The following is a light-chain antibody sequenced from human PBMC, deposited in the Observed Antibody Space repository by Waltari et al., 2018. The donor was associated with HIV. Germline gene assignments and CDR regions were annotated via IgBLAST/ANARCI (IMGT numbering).Light chain of an antibody. J-gene: IGKJ3*01. Sequence: DIVMTQSPDSLAVSLGERATINCKSSQSVLFSSNNKNYLAWYQQKPGQPPKLLIYWASTRESGVPDRFSGCGSGTDFTLTISSLQAEDVAVYYCQQYYTTSLFTFGPGTKVDIK. CDR3: QQYYTTSLFT. CDR1: QSVLFSSNNKNY. CDR2: WAS. V-gene: IGKV4-1*01.